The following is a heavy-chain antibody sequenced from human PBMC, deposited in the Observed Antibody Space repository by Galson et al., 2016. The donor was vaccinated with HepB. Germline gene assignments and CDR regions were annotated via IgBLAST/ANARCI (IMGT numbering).Heavy chain of an antibody. V-gene: IGHV1-18*01. D-gene: IGHD7-27*01. Sequence: SVKVSCKASGYTFTSYGISWVRQAPGQGLEWMGWISGYHGNRNYAQKIQGRVTMTTDTSTSTAYMELRSLISDDTAVYYCARYSPSWGSPWEYYGVDVWGQGTTVTVSS. CDR2: ISGYHGNR. CDR1: GYTFTSYG. J-gene: IGHJ6*02. CDR3: ARYSPSWGSPWEYYGVDV.